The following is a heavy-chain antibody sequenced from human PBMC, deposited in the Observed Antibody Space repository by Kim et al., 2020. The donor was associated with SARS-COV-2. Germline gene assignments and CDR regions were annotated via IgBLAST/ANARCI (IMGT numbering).Heavy chain of an antibody. Sequence: TDYAQSVQGRVTLTGDTSISTAYMGLSRLTSDDTAVYYCVRGSGGWRIEYWGQGTLVTVSS. J-gene: IGHJ4*02. V-gene: IGHV1-2*02. D-gene: IGHD3-3*01. CDR2: T. CDR3: VRGSGGWRIEY.